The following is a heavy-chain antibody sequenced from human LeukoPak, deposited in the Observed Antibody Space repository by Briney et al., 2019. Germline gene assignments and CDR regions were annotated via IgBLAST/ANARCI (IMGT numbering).Heavy chain of an antibody. CDR2: IYTSGST. CDR1: GGSISSSSYY. Sequence: SETLSLTCTVSGGSISSSSYYWSWTRQPAGKGLEWIGRIYTSGSTNYDPSLKSRVTISADTSKNQFSLKLSSVTAADTAVYYCARLSGYRESSGYKTTQFDYWGQGTLVSVSS. J-gene: IGHJ4*02. D-gene: IGHD3-22*01. V-gene: IGHV4-61*02. CDR3: ARLSGYRESSGYKTTQFDY.